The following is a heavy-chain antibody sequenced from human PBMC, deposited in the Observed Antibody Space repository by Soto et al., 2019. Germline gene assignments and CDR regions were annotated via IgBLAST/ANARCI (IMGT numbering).Heavy chain of an antibody. D-gene: IGHD2-15*01. CDR1: GGSISSYY. CDR3: ARGGRSLKWFDP. CDR2: IYYSGSS. J-gene: IGHJ5*02. Sequence: SETLSLICTVSGGSISSYYWSWIRQPPGKGLEWIGYIYYSGSSNYNPSLKSRVTISVDTSKNQFSLKLSSVTAADTAVYYCARGGRSLKWFDPWGQGTLVTVSS. V-gene: IGHV4-59*01.